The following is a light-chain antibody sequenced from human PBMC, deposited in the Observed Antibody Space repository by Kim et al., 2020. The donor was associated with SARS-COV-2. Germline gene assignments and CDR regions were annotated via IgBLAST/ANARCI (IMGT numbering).Light chain of an antibody. CDR2: GAA. J-gene: IGKJ5*01. Sequence: ASVGDRVTITCRASQDIRNDLGWYQQNPGRAPKRLIYGAASLQSGVPSRFSGSGSGTEFTLTISSLQPEDFATYFCLQHNSYPITVGQGTRLEIK. V-gene: IGKV1-17*01. CDR3: LQHNSYPIT. CDR1: QDIRND.